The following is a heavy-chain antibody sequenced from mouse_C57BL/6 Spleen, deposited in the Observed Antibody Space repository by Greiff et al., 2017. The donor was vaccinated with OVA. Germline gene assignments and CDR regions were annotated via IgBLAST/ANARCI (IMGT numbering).Heavy chain of an antibody. CDR2: ISGGGGNT. J-gene: IGHJ1*03. CDR3: ARRSFGNWYFDV. D-gene: IGHD4-1*01. CDR1: GFTFSSYT. V-gene: IGHV5-9*01. Sequence: EVQRVESGGGLVKPGGSLKLSCAASGFTFSSYTMSWVRQTPEKRLEWVATISGGGGNTYYPDSVKGRFTISRDNAKNTLYLQMSSLRSEDTALYYCARRSFGNWYFDVWGTGTTVTVSS.